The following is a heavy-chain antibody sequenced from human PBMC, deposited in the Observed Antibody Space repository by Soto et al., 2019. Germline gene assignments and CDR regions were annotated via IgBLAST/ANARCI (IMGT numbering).Heavy chain of an antibody. Sequence: QVQLQESGPGLVKPSQTLSLTCTVSAGSITSDEYYWNWIRYRPGKGLEWIGFIHHTGSTFYNPSLESRASISIDTSESQFSLNLASVTVADTAVYYCARRPTGSGSSFFDYWGPATLVTVSS. D-gene: IGHD3-10*01. J-gene: IGHJ4*02. V-gene: IGHV4-31*03. CDR3: ARRPTGSGSSFFDY. CDR1: AGSITSDEYY. CDR2: IHHTGST.